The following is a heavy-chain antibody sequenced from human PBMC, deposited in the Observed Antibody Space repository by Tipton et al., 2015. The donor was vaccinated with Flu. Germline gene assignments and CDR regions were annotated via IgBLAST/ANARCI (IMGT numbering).Heavy chain of an antibody. D-gene: IGHD3-10*01. V-gene: IGHV1-18*01. CDR1: GYSLNSYV. Sequence: QLVQSGAEVKTPGASVKVSCKASGYSLNSYVISWVRQAPGQGLEWMGWITGHNGNTNYAQKFQGRVTMTTDTSTGTAYMELRNLRSDDTAVYYCAREYHYGSGSYPYYFDYRGRGTRFTVSS. J-gene: IGHJ4*02. CDR3: AREYHYGSGSYPYYFDY. CDR2: ITGHNGNT.